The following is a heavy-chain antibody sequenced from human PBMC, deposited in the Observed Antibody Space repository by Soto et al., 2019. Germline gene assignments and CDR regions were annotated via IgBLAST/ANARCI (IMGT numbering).Heavy chain of an antibody. CDR2: IYWDDDE. V-gene: IGHV2-5*02. CDR1: GFSLSRNGVG. Sequence: QITLKESGPALVKPTQTLTLTCTFSGFSLSRNGVGVGWIRQPPGKALEWLALIYWDDDERYSPSLQSRLTITKDTSRSRVVLTMTNMDPVDTATYYCAHSIRPRILRYWGQGTMVTVSS. CDR3: AHSIRPRILRY. D-gene: IGHD3-16*01. J-gene: IGHJ4*02.